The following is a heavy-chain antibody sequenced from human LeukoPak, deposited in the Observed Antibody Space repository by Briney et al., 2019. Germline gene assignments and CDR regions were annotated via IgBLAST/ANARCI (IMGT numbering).Heavy chain of an antibody. D-gene: IGHD2-21*02. CDR1: GFTFSSYA. J-gene: IGHJ6*02. Sequence: GRSLRLSCAASGFTFSSYAMHWVRQAPGKGLEWVAVTSYDGSNKYYADSVKGRFTISRDNSKNTLYLQMNSLRAEDTAVYYCAGGSVVTASLDGMDVWGQGTTVTVSS. CDR2: TSYDGSNK. CDR3: AGGSVVTASLDGMDV. V-gene: IGHV3-30-3*01.